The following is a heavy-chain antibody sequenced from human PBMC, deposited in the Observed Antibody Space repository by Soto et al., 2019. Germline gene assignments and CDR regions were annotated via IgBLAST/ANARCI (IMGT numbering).Heavy chain of an antibody. V-gene: IGHV1-8*01. J-gene: IGHJ2*01. D-gene: IGHD2-15*01. CDR3: ARGGCSGGSCHWYFDL. CDR2: MNPNSGNT. CDR1: GYTFTSYD. Sequence: ASVKVSCKASGYTFTSYDINWVRQATGQGLEWMGWMNPNSGNTGYAQKFQGRVTMTRNTSISTAYMELSSLRSEDTAVYYCARGGCSGGSCHWYFDLWGRGTLVTVSS.